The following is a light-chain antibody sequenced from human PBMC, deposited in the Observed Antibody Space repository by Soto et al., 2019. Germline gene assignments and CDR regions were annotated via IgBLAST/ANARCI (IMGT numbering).Light chain of an antibody. V-gene: IGLV2-14*03. CDR3: SSRTSGATYV. CDR1: SSDVGAYNY. J-gene: IGLJ1*01. CDR2: DVN. Sequence: QSALTQPASVSGSPGQSITISCAGTSSDVGAYNYVSWYQHHPGKAPKLMIYDVNNRPSGDSNRFSGSKSGNTASLTISGLQVEDEADYYCSSRTSGATYVFGSGTKVTVL.